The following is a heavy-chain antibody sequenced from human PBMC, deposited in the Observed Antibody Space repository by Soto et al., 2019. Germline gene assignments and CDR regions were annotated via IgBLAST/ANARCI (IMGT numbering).Heavy chain of an antibody. CDR2: IYYSGST. CDR1: GGSISRRSYY. V-gene: IGHV4-39*01. J-gene: IGHJ6*02. Sequence: PSETLSLTCTVSGGSISRRSYYWGWIRQPPGKGLEWIGSIYYSGSTYYNPSLKSRVTISVDTSKNQFSLKLSSVTAADTAVYYCARRPGYSYGYYYYGMDVWGQGTTVTVSS. D-gene: IGHD5-18*01. CDR3: ARRPGYSYGYYYYGMDV.